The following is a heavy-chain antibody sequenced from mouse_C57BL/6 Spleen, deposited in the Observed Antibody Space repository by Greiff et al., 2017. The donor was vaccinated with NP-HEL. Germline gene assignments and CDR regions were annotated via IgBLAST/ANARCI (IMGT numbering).Heavy chain of an antibody. CDR3: ARSLDYGSYYFDY. V-gene: IGHV1-80*01. CDR2: IYPGDGDT. J-gene: IGHJ2*01. CDR1: GYAFSSYW. D-gene: IGHD1-1*01. Sequence: LKESGASVKISCKASGYAFSSYWMNWVKQRPGKGLEWIGQIYPGDGDTNYNGKFKGKATLTADKSSSTAYMQLSSLTSEDSAVYFCARSLDYGSYYFDYWGQGTTLTVSS.